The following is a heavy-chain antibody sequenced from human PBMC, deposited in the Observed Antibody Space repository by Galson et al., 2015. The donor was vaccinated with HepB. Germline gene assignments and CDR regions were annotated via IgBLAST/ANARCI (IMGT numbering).Heavy chain of an antibody. CDR1: GFTFSSYG. Sequence: SLRLSCAASGFTFSSYGMHWVRQAPGKGLEWVAVVSYDGSNNYYADSVKGRFTISRDNSKNTLYLQMNGLRAEDTAIYYCAKDGGRGYTYGPNWFDPWGQGTLVTVSS. CDR2: VSYDGSNN. J-gene: IGHJ5*02. CDR3: AKDGGRGYTYGPNWFDP. V-gene: IGHV3-30*18. D-gene: IGHD5-18*01.